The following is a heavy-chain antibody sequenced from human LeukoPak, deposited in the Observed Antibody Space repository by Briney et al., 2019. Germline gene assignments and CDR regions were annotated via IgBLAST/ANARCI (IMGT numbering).Heavy chain of an antibody. J-gene: IGHJ4*02. V-gene: IGHV3-7*03. CDR2: IKQDGGDK. Sequence: GGSLRLSCAASGFTFSSYAMHWVRQAPGKGLEWVANIKQDGGDKYYVDSVKGRFTISRDNAKNSLYLQMNSLRAEDTAMYYCVRDLDYWGQGTLVTVSS. CDR3: VRDLDY. CDR1: GFTFSSYA.